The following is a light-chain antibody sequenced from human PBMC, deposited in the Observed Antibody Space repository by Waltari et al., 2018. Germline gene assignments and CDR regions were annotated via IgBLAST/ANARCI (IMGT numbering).Light chain of an antibody. V-gene: IGLV2-14*01. Sequence: QSALTQPASVSGSPGQSITISCTGTSRYVGGYTYVSWYQQHPGKAPNLMIYDVSNRPSGVSNCFSGSKSGNTASLAISGLQAEDEADYYCSSYTSSSTPFVFGTGTKVTVL. CDR1: SRYVGGYTY. CDR3: SSYTSSSTPFV. CDR2: DVS. J-gene: IGLJ1*01.